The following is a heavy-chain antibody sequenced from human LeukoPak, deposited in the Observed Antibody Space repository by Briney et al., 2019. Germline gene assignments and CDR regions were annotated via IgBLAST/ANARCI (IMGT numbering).Heavy chain of an antibody. V-gene: IGHV3-33*01. CDR3: AREASDAFDI. Sequence: GGSLRLSCAASGFTFSSYDMHWVRQAPGKGLEWVALIWYDGSNKNYADSVKGRFTISRDNSKNTLFLQMNSLRAEDTAVYYCAREASDAFDIWGQGTMVTVSS. CDR1: GFTFSSYD. CDR2: IWYDGSNK. J-gene: IGHJ3*02.